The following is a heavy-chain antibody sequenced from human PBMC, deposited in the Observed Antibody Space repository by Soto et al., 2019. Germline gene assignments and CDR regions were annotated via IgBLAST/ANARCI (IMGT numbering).Heavy chain of an antibody. D-gene: IGHD3-16*02. CDR2: ISAYNGNT. CDR3: ARTSEAFMITFGGVIVFDY. J-gene: IGHJ4*02. CDR1: GYTFTSYG. Sequence: VSVKVSCKASGYTFTSYGISWVRQAPGQGLEWMGWISAYNGNTNYAQKLQGRVTMTTDTSTSTAYMELRSLRSDDTAVYYCARTSEAFMITFGGVIVFDYWGQGTLVTVSS. V-gene: IGHV1-18*01.